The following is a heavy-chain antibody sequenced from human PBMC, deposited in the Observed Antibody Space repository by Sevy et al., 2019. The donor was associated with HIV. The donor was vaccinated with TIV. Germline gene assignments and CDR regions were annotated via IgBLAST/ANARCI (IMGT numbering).Heavy chain of an antibody. V-gene: IGHV3-23*01. CDR1: XXXXXXXX. CDR3: XXXGXXXXXXX. Sequence: GGSLRLSXAAXXXXXXXXXMXXVRXAXGXGXXXVSTFXFRXXXINYAASVKGLFTISRDDSKNTLFLQMNSLRAEDTATYFCXXXGXXXXXXXWGQXTLVTVSS. J-gene: IGHJ1*01. CDR2: FXFRXXXI.